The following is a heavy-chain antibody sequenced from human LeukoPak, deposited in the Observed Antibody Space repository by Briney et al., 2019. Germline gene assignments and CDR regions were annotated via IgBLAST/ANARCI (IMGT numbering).Heavy chain of an antibody. Sequence: GGSLRLSCAASGFTFSSYTMSWVRQAPGKGLEWVSSISSRSGDMNYADSVKGRFTISRDNARNSVHLEVNNLRAEDTAVYYCATRRCSIAACRASSYRCFDFWGKGTTVIVSS. CDR1: GFTFSSYT. V-gene: IGHV3-21*06. CDR2: ISSRSGDM. D-gene: IGHD2-2*01. J-gene: IGHJ6*04. CDR3: ATRRCSIAACRASSYRCFDF.